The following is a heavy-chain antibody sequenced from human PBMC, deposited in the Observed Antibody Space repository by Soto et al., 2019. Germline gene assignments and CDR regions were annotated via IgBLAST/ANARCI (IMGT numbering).Heavy chain of an antibody. Sequence: SLCLSCDASGFTFTSYAMSWVRQAPGKGLERVSATSGSGDTTYYADSVKGRFTISRDNSEKRLYLQMHSLRAEDTAVYYCAKMVHGGYVSYFDSWGQGTLVTVSS. CDR2: TSGSGDTT. V-gene: IGHV3-23*01. CDR3: AKMVHGGYVSYFDS. CDR1: GFTFTSYA. D-gene: IGHD5-12*01. J-gene: IGHJ4*02.